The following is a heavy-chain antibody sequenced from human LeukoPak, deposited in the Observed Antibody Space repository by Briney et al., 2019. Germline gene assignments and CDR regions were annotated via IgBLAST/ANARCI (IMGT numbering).Heavy chain of an antibody. V-gene: IGHV6-1*01. CDR3: ARDRIAVAANFPGSYYGMDV. D-gene: IGHD6-19*01. CDR2: TYYRSKWYN. Sequence: SQTLSLTCAISGDSVSSNSAAWNWIRQSPSRGLEWLGRTYYRSKWYNDYAVSVKSRITINPDTSKNQFSLQLNSVTPEDTAVYYCARDRIAVAANFPGSYYGMDVWGQGTTVTVSS. J-gene: IGHJ6*02. CDR1: GDSVSSNSAA.